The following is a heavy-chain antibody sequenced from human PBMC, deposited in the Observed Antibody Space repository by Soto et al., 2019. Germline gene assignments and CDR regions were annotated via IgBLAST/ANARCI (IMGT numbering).Heavy chain of an antibody. CDR3: ARHVDYYDSSGYYSGLDY. CDR2: IYPGDSDT. V-gene: IGHV5-51*01. J-gene: IGHJ4*02. D-gene: IGHD3-22*01. CDR1: GYSFASYW. Sequence: RGESLKISCKGSGYSFASYWIGWVRQMPGKGLEWMGIIYPGDSDTRYSPSFQGQVTISADKSISTAYLQWSSLKASDTAMYYCARHVDYYDSSGYYSGLDYWGQGTLVTVSS.